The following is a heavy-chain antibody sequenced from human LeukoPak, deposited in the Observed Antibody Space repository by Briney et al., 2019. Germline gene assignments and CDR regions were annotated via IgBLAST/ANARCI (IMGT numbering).Heavy chain of an antibody. J-gene: IGHJ2*01. CDR1: GGSTSSDY. CDR3: ARLKLGAYFDL. CDR2: VYNSGDT. D-gene: IGHD3-16*01. V-gene: IGHV4-59*08. Sequence: PSETLSLTCTVSGGSTSSDYWSWIRQSPGKGLEWVGYVYNSGDTGKNPSLKSRVTILLDTSKNQCSLKLTSVSAADTAVYYCARLKLGAYFDLWGRGTLVTASS.